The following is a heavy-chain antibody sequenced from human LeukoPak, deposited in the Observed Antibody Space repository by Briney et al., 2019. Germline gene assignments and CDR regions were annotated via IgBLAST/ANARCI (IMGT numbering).Heavy chain of an antibody. Sequence: ASVKVSCKTSGHTFTSFGFSWVRQAPGQGLEWMGWISAYNGDTSYAQKLQGRVTMTTDTSTSTAYMELRSLRSDDTAVYYCARESKLRYFDWLSGDYYGMDVWGQGTTVTVSS. CDR2: ISAYNGDT. J-gene: IGHJ6*02. D-gene: IGHD3-9*01. CDR1: GHTFTSFG. V-gene: IGHV1-18*01. CDR3: ARESKLRYFDWLSGDYYGMDV.